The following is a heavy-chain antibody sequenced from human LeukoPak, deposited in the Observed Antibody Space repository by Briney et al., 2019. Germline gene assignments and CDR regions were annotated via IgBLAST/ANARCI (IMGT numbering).Heavy chain of an antibody. CDR3: ARRTYFDL. CDR2: IYYSGTT. CDR1: GGSISGYY. Sequence: SETLSLTCTVSGGSISGYYWSWIRQPPGEGLEWIAYIYYSGTTNYNPSLKSRVTISVDTSKNQFSLKLSSVTAADTAVYYCARRTYFDLWGRGTLVTVSS. J-gene: IGHJ2*01. V-gene: IGHV4-59*08.